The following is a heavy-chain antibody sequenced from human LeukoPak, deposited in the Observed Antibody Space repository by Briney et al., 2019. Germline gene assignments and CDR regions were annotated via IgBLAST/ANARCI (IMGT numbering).Heavy chain of an antibody. Sequence: GGSLRLSCAASGFPFSSYSMTWVRQAPGKGLEWVASIKHDGSEKYYVDSVRGRFTISRDNTMNSLYLQMSSLRAEDTAVYYCATDRGWRTSGYYLYYFEYWGQGTLVTYSS. V-gene: IGHV3-7*01. CDR1: GFPFSSYS. D-gene: IGHD3-3*01. J-gene: IGHJ4*02. CDR3: ATDRGWRTSGYYLYYFEY. CDR2: IKHDGSEK.